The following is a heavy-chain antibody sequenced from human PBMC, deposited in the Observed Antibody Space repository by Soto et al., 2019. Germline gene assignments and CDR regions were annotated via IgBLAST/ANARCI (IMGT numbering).Heavy chain of an antibody. J-gene: IGHJ6*02. V-gene: IGHV3-30*03. D-gene: IGHD6-25*01. CDR2: TSYDGKSS. CDR3: ARERGPDGYSYYYAKDV. CDR1: GIPFINYG. Sequence: QVQLVESGGGVVQPGRSLRFSCAASGIPFINYGMHWVRLAPGKGLEWVAVTSYDGKSSYYADSVKGRFTISRDNSKTTLYLQMNSLRAEDTALYYCARERGPDGYSYYYAKDVWGQGTTVTVSS.